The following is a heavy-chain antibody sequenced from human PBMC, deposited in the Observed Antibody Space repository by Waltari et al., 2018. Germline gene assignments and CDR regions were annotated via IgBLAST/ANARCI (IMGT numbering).Heavy chain of an antibody. CDR2: INAGNGNT. CDR1: GYTFTSYA. J-gene: IGHJ4*02. D-gene: IGHD2-15*01. V-gene: IGHV1-3*01. CDR3: ARDLCTERSGGGCPCDY. Sequence: QVQLVQSGAEVKKPGASVKVSCKASGYTFTSYAMHWVRQAPGQRLEWMGWINAGNGNTKYSQKFQGRVTITRDTSTNTAYMELSSLRSEDAAVYYCARDLCTERSGGGCPCDYWGQGTLVIVSS.